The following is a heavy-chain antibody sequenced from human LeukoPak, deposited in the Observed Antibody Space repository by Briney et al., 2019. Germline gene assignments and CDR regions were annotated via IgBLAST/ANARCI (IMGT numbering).Heavy chain of an antibody. Sequence: ASVKVSCKVSGYTLTELSMHWVRQAPGKGLEWMGGFDPEDGETIYAQKFQGRVTMTEDTSTDTAYMELSSLRSEDMAVYYCARGLLWFGNYYMDVWGKGTTVTVSS. CDR1: GYTLTELS. CDR3: ARGLLWFGNYYMDV. J-gene: IGHJ6*03. V-gene: IGHV1-24*01. CDR2: FDPEDGET. D-gene: IGHD3-10*01.